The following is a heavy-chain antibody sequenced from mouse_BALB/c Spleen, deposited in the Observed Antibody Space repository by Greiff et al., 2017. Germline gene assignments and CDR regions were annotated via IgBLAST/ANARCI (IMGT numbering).Heavy chain of an antibody. CDR2: ISSGSSTI. D-gene: IGHD1-1*01. Sequence: EVQLVESGGGLVQPGGSRKLSCAASGFTFSSFGMHWVRQAPEKGLEWVAYISSGSSTIYYADTVKGRFTISRDNPKNTLFLQMTSLRSEDTAMYYCASPLLLRGAMDYWGQGTSVTVSS. V-gene: IGHV5-17*02. J-gene: IGHJ4*01. CDR1: GFTFSSFG. CDR3: ASPLLLRGAMDY.